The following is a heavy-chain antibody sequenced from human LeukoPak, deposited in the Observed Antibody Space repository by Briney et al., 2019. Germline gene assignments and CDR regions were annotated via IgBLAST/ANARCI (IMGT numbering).Heavy chain of an antibody. CDR1: GFTFSSYS. CDR3: ARARYCSGGSCFDYYFDY. V-gene: IGHV3-21*04. J-gene: IGHJ4*02. D-gene: IGHD2-15*01. CDR2: ISSSSSYI. Sequence: GGSLRLSCAASGFTFSSYSMNRVRQAPGKGLEWVSSISSSSSYIYYADSMKGRFTISRDNAKNSLYLQMNSLRAEDTALYYCARARYCSGGSCFDYYFDYWGQGTLVTVSS.